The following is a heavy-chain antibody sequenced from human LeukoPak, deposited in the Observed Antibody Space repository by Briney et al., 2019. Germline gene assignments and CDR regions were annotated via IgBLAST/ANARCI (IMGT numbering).Heavy chain of an antibody. CDR2: ISSNGIST. CDR3: VKDTNNPGVAGGDY. J-gene: IGHJ4*02. Sequence: PGRSLRLSCAASGFTFSSYGMHWVRQAPGKGLEFVSSISSNGISTYYADSVKGRFTISRDNSKNTLYLQMSSLRAEDRAVYYCVKDTNNPGVAGGDYWGQGTLVTVSS. V-gene: IGHV3-64D*06. D-gene: IGHD6-19*01. CDR1: GFTFSSYG.